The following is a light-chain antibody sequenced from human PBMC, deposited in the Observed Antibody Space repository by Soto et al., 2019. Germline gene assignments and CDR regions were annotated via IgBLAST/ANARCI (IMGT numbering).Light chain of an antibody. CDR1: STDVGGYNY. J-gene: IGLJ1*01. CDR2: EVT. CDR3: GSYSSTDTPFV. V-gene: IGLV2-14*01. Sequence: GTSTDVGGYNYVSWYQHHSGKAPKLLIYEVTNRPSGISDRFSGSKSVNTASPTISGLQAEDESDYYCGSYSSTDTPFVFGTGTKVTVL.